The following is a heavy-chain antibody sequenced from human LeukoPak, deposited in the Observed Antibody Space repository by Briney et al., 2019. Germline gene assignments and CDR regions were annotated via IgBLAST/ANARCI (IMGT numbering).Heavy chain of an antibody. V-gene: IGHV3-66*01. CDR3: ARDRTSGYSYGPNYYFDY. CDR1: GFTVSSNY. Sequence: GGSLRFSRAASGFTVSSNYMSWVRQAPGKGLEWVSVIYSGGSTYYADSVKGRFTISRDNSKNTLYLQMNSLGAEDTAVYYCARDRTSGYSYGPNYYFDYWGQGTLVTVSS. CDR2: IYSGGST. D-gene: IGHD5-18*01. J-gene: IGHJ4*02.